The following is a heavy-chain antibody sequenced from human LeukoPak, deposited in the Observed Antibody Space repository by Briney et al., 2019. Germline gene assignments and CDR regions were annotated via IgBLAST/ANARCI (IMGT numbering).Heavy chain of an antibody. CDR3: ARCLIVTVAARGYRCYMDV. CDR1: GGSFNGYY. V-gene: IGHV4-34*01. J-gene: IGHJ6*03. CDR2: ISHSGNT. Sequence: SETLSLSCGVYGGSFNGYYWSWIRQPPGKGLEWIGEISHSGNTNYNPSLKRRVTMSVDMSTKQLSLRLSSVTAADTAVYYCARCLIVTVAARGYRCYMDVWGNGTTVAVSS. D-gene: IGHD2-21*02.